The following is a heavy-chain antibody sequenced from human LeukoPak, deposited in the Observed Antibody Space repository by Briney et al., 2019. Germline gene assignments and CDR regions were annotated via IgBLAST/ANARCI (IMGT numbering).Heavy chain of an antibody. Sequence: GGSLRLSCAASGFSVSSNYMSWVRQAPGKGLEWVSVIYSGGSTYYADSVKGRFTISRDNSRNTLYLQMNSLRAEDTALYYCANRRSSGWYHYYFDHWGQGTLVTVSS. V-gene: IGHV3-53*01. CDR1: GFSVSSNY. CDR3: ANRRSSGWYHYYFDH. CDR2: IYSGGST. J-gene: IGHJ4*02. D-gene: IGHD6-19*01.